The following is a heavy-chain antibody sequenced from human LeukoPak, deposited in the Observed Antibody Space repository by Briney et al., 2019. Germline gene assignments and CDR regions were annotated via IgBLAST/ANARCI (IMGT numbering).Heavy chain of an antibody. J-gene: IGHJ4*02. CDR2: ISYDGSNK. CDR1: GFTFSSYA. V-gene: IGHV3-30-3*01. Sequence: GRSLRLSCAASGFTFSSYAMHWVRQAPGKGLEWVAVISYDGSNKYYADSVKGRFTISRDNSKNTLYLQMNSLRAGDTAVYYCARGAGTTVKSVYYFDYWGQGTLVTVSS. D-gene: IGHD4-17*01. CDR3: ARGAGTTVKSVYYFDY.